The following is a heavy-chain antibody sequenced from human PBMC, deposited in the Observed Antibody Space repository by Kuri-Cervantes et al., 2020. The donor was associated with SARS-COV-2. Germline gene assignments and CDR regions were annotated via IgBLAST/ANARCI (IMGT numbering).Heavy chain of an antibody. CDR1: GFTFSRDT. CDR2: MNGDGSSI. J-gene: IGHJ6*02. D-gene: IGHD1-26*01. V-gene: IGHV3-74*01. CDR3: ARDSGGATRLTYYYYYYGMDV. Sequence: GGSLRLSCAASGFTFSRDTLYWVRQAPGKGLVWVSRMNGDGSSITYADSVKGRFTISRDNAKNTLYLQMNSLRAEDTAVYYCARDSGGATRLTYYYYYYGMDVWGQGTTVTVSS.